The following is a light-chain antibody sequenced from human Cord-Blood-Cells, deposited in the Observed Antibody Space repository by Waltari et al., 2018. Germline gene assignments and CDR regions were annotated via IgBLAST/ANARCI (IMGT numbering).Light chain of an antibody. CDR2: DAS. J-gene: IGKJ4*01. Sequence: EIVLTQSPATLSLSPGERATLSCRASQSVSSYLAWYQQKPGQAPRLLIYDASNRATGIPARCSGSGSWTDFTLTISSLEPEDFAVYYCHQRSNWPPLTFGGGTKVEIK. CDR1: QSVSSY. V-gene: IGKV3-11*01. CDR3: HQRSNWPPLT.